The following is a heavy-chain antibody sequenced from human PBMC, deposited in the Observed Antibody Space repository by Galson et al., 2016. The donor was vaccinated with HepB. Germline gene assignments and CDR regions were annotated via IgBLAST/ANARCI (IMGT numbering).Heavy chain of an antibody. CDR1: GFTFSSYG. CDR3: AREYYDGSGSYVGGY. Sequence: SLRLSCAASGFTFSSYGMHWLRQAPGKGLEWVAVIWYDGSHKFYGDSVKGRFTTSRDNSKNTLYLHMNSLTAEDTAVYYCAREYYDGSGSYVGGYWGLGTPVTVSS. D-gene: IGHD3-10*01. CDR2: IWYDGSHK. J-gene: IGHJ4*02. V-gene: IGHV3-33*01.